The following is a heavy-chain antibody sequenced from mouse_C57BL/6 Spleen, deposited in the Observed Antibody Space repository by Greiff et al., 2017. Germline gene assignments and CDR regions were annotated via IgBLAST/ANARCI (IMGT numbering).Heavy chain of an antibody. CDR1: GFTFSSYT. V-gene: IGHV5-9*01. J-gene: IGHJ1*03. CDR2: ISGGGGNT. Sequence: EVQRVESGGGLVKPGGSLKLSCAASGFTFSSYTMSWVRQTPEKRLEWVATISGGGGNTYYPDSVKGRFTISRDNAKNTLYLQMSSLRSEDTALYYCARQEGRYDYDGGRYFDVWGTGTTVTVSS. D-gene: IGHD2-4*01. CDR3: ARQEGRYDYDGGRYFDV.